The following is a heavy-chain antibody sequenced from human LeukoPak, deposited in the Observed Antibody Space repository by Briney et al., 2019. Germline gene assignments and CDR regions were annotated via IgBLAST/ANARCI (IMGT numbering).Heavy chain of an antibody. V-gene: IGHV5-51*01. CDR1: GXTFSSYW. CDR3: TRPPFY. CDR2: IYPGDSDT. Sequence: GESLKISCKGSGXTFSSYWIAWVRQMPGKGLEWMGIIYPGDSDTRYSPSLQGQVTFSADKSISTAYLQWSSLKASDTAMYYCTRPPFYWGQGTLVTVSS. J-gene: IGHJ4*02.